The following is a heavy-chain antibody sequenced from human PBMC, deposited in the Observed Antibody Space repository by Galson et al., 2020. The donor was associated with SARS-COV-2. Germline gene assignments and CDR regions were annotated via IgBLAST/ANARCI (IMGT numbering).Heavy chain of an antibody. V-gene: IGHV2-70*04. Sequence: SGPTLVKPTQTLTLNCTFSGFPLSTRGMRVSWIRQPPGKALEWLARIDWDDDKFYRTSLETRLTISKDTSDNQVVLTMTNMAPVDTATYYCARMVDYYDGSGHRPDAFDIWGQGTMVTVSS. CDR1: GFPLSTRGMR. CDR2: IDWDDDK. D-gene: IGHD3-22*01. J-gene: IGHJ3*02. CDR3: ARMVDYYDGSGHRPDAFDI.